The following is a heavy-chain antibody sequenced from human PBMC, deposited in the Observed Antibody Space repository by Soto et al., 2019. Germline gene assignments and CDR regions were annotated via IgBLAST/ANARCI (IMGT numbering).Heavy chain of an antibody. J-gene: IGHJ4*02. D-gene: IGHD5-18*01. Sequence: QVQLQESGPGLVKPSDTLSLTCGVSGCSISSNYWWGWIRQTPGKGLEWIGYIFSTGSTYYNPALQSRVTMSVDTSNNQFSLRLNSVTAVDTAVYYCASKPNSLYYFDFWGQGTLVTVSP. CDR1: GCSISSNYW. V-gene: IGHV4-28*01. CDR3: ASKPNSLYYFDF. CDR2: IFSTGST.